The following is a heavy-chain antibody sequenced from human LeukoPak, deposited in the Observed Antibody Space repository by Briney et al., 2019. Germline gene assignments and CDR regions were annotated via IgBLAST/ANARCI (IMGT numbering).Heavy chain of an antibody. D-gene: IGHD4-17*01. J-gene: IGHJ4*02. CDR1: GVSIRSSSYY. Sequence: SETLSLTCTVSGVSIRSSSYYWSWIRQPPGKGLEWIGYIYYSGSTNYNPSLKSRVTISVDTSKNQFSLKLSSVTAADTAVYYCARASDYGDHGDYWGQGTLVTVSS. V-gene: IGHV4-61*05. CDR3: ARASDYGDHGDY. CDR2: IYYSGST.